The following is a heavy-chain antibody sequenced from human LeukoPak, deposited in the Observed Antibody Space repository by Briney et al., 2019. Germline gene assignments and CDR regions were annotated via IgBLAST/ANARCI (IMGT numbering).Heavy chain of an antibody. Sequence: PSETLSLTCTVSGGSITSYYWNWIRQPPGKGLEWVGYIFYSGSTNYNPSLKSRVTISVDTSKNQFSLKLSSVTAADTAVYYCARGPRIAAAGTGRYFDLWGRGTLVTVSS. CDR1: GGSITSYY. J-gene: IGHJ2*01. D-gene: IGHD6-13*01. V-gene: IGHV4-59*12. CDR2: IFYSGST. CDR3: ARGPRIAAAGTGRYFDL.